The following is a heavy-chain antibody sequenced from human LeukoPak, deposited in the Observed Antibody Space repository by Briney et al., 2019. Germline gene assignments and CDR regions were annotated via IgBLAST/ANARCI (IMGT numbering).Heavy chain of an antibody. Sequence: GGSLRLSCAASGFTFSNFGMHWVRQAPGKGLEWVAVISYDGSNKYYADSVKGRFTISRDNSKNTLFLQMNSLRAEDTAVYYCAKDLEEYYHDSSGYVGYFQHWGQGTLVTVSS. J-gene: IGHJ1*01. CDR1: GFTFSNFG. V-gene: IGHV3-30*18. D-gene: IGHD3-22*01. CDR2: ISYDGSNK. CDR3: AKDLEEYYHDSSGYVGYFQH.